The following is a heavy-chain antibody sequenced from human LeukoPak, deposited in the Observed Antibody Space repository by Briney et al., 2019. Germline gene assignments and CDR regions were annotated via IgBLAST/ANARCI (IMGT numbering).Heavy chain of an antibody. D-gene: IGHD3-10*01. J-gene: IGHJ6*03. Sequence: PSETLSLTCTVSGGSISSSSYYWGWIRQPPGKGLEWIGRIYYSGSTYYNPSLKSRVTISVDTPKNQFSLKLSSVTAADTAVYYCARVTYYYGSGSYGYYYYYMDVWGKGTTVTVSS. V-gene: IGHV4-39*01. CDR1: GGSISSSSYY. CDR2: IYYSGST. CDR3: ARVTYYYGSGSYGYYYYYMDV.